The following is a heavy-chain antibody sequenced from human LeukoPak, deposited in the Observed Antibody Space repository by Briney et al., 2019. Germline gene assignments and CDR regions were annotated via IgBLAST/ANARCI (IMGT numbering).Heavy chain of an antibody. Sequence: GASVKVSCKVSGYTLTELSMHWVRQAPGKGLEWMGGFDPEDGEAIYAQKFQGRVTMTEDTSTDTAYMELSSLRSEDTAVYYCATEIIWFGESLSWGQGTLVTVSS. CDR3: ATEIIWFGESLS. CDR1: GYTLTELS. CDR2: FDPEDGEA. V-gene: IGHV1-24*01. J-gene: IGHJ4*02. D-gene: IGHD3-10*01.